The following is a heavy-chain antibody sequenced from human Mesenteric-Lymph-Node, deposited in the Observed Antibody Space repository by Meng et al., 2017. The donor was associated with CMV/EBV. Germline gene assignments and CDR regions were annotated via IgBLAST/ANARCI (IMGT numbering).Heavy chain of an antibody. CDR2: IYYSGST. Sequence: SETLSLTCAVYGGSFRGSFSYYYWSWIRQPPGKGLEWIGYIYYSGSTYYNPSLKSRVTISVDTSKNQFSLKLSSVTAADTAVYYCARGQVVERAFDIWGQGTMVTVSS. J-gene: IGHJ3*02. V-gene: IGHV4-30-4*01. CDR3: ARGQVVERAFDI. CDR1: GGSFRGSFSYYY. D-gene: IGHD2-2*01.